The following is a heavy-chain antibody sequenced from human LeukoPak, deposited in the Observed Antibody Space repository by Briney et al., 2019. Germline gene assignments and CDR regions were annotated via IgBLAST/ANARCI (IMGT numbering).Heavy chain of an antibody. D-gene: IGHD4-17*01. V-gene: IGHV4-39*01. CDR2: IYYTGNT. CDR1: GVSISSSNSY. J-gene: IGHJ5*02. Sequence: KPSETLSLTCTVSGVSISSSNSYWGWIRQPPGKGLEWIGSIYYTGNTYYNASLKSRVTISVDTSKNQFSLKLSSVTASDTAVYYCATSPVTTWWFDPWGQGTLVTVSS. CDR3: ATSPVTTWWFDP.